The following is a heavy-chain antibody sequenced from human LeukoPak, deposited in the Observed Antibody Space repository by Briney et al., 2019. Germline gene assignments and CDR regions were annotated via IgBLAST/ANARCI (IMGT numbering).Heavy chain of an antibody. J-gene: IGHJ6*02. CDR3: ARRHSYYYYGMDV. CDR2: IYYSGST. Sequence: RASETLSLTCTVSGGSISSYYWSWIRQPPGKGLEGIGYIYYSGSTNYNPSLKSRVTISVDTSKNQFSLKLSSVTAADTAVYYCARRHSYYYYGMDVWGQGTTVTVSS. CDR1: GGSISSYY. V-gene: IGHV4-59*08.